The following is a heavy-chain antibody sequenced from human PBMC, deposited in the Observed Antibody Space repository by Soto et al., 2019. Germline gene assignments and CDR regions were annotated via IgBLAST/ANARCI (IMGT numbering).Heavy chain of an antibody. CDR2: IYYSGST. D-gene: IGHD3-3*01. V-gene: IGHV4-39*01. Sequence: SETLSLTCTVSGGSISSSSYYWGWILQPPGKGLEWIGSIYYSGSTYYNPSLKSRVTISVDTSKNQFSLKLSSVTAADTAVYYCARVNRGHVLRFLEWPNYGDYWGQGTLVTVSS. J-gene: IGHJ4*02. CDR3: ARVNRGHVLRFLEWPNYGDY. CDR1: GGSISSSSYY.